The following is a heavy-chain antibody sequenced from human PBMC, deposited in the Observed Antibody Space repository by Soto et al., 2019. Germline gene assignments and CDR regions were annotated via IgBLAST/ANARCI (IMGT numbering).Heavy chain of an antibody. CDR1: GFTFSSYG. Sequence: GGSLRLSCAASGFTFSSYGMHWVRQAPGKGLEWVAVIWYDGSNKYYADSVKGRFTISRDNSKNTLYLQMNSLRAEDTAVYYCARDGDYDFWSGYYTDYWGQRTLVTVSS. V-gene: IGHV3-33*01. CDR2: IWYDGSNK. D-gene: IGHD3-3*01. CDR3: ARDGDYDFWSGYYTDY. J-gene: IGHJ4*02.